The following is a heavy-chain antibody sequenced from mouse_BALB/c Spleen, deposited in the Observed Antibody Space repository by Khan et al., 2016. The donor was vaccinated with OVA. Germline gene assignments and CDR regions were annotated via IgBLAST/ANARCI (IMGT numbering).Heavy chain of an antibody. CDR1: GYSFTDYS. Sequence: IQLVQSGPELKKPGETVKISCKASGYSFTDYSMHWVKQAPGKGLKWMGWINTETGEPTYADDFKGRFAFSLETSVRTAYLQINNLKNEDTATYFCATSNPFYAMDYWGQGTSVTVSS. D-gene: IGHD4-1*01. V-gene: IGHV9-2-1*01. CDR3: ATSNPFYAMDY. J-gene: IGHJ4*01. CDR2: INTETGEP.